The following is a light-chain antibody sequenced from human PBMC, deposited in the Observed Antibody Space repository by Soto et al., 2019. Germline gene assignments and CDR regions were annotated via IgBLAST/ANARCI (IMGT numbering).Light chain of an antibody. CDR1: QDISNY. J-gene: IGKJ5*01. Sequence: DIQMTHSPSSGSAALGDIVTMACQASQDISNYLNWYQQKPGKAPKLLIYDASNLETGVPSRFSGSGSGTDFTFTISSLQPEDIATYYCQQYDNLPITFGQGTRLEIK. CDR3: QQYDNLPIT. V-gene: IGKV1-33*01. CDR2: DAS.